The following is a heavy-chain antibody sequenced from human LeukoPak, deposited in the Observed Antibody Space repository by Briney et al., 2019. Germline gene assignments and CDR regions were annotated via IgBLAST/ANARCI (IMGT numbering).Heavy chain of an antibody. Sequence: GGSLRLSCAASRSTFNSYWMHWVRQAPGKGLVWVSRIVGDGSYTNYADSVKGRFTISRDNAKNTLFLQMNSLRAEDTAVYYCARDGSNSHAFDVWGLGTMVTVSS. CDR3: ARDGSNSHAFDV. V-gene: IGHV3-74*01. CDR1: RSTFNSYW. J-gene: IGHJ3*01. D-gene: IGHD5-24*01. CDR2: IVGDGSYT.